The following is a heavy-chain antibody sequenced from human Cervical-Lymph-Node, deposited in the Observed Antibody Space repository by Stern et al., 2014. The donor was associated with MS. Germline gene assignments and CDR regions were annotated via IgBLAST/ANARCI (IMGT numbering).Heavy chain of an antibody. CDR1: GGSISTTGYY. CDR3: ARSDRLWGSFDY. CDR2: IHYRGST. J-gene: IGHJ4*02. V-gene: IGHV4-31*03. Sequence: VQLQESGPGLAKPSQTLSLTCTVSGGSISTTGYYWTWIRQHPGKGLERIGYIHYRGSTYYNPSLKSRGTISVDTSKNQFSLNLTSVTAADTALYYCARSDRLWGSFDYWGQGSLVTVSS. D-gene: IGHD3-16*01.